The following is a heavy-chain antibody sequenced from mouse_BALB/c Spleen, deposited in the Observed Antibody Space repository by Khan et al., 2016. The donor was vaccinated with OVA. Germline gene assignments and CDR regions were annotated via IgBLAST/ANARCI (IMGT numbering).Heavy chain of an antibody. V-gene: IGHV1-63*02. CDR3: ARRGGARATWDYFDY. CDR1: GYTFTNYW. J-gene: IGHJ2*01. Sequence: QVQLQQSGAELVRPGTSVKMSCKAAGYTFTNYWICWVKQRPGHGLEWIGAIYPGGGYTNYNEKFKGKATLTADTSSSTPYMQLSSLTSGDSVIYYWARRGGARATWDYFDYWGQGTTLTVSS. CDR2: IYPGGGYT. D-gene: IGHD3-1*01.